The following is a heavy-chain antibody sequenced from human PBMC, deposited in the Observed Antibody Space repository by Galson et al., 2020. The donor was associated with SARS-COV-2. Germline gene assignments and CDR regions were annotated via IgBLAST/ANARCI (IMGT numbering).Heavy chain of an antibody. CDR3: ASPSPMVTDDAFDI. D-gene: IGHD4-17*01. CDR2: LFYNGST. CDR1: GGSLRSRDYY. Sequence: SETLSLTCTVSGGSLRSRDYYWGWISQPPGKGLEWIGTLFYNGSTYFNPSLKSRVTISGDTSKNQFSLRLSSVTAADTAVYYCASPSPMVTDDAFDIWGQGTMVTVSS. V-gene: IGHV4-39*01. J-gene: IGHJ3*02.